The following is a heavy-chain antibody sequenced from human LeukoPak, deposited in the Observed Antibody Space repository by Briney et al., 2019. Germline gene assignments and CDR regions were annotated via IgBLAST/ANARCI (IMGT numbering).Heavy chain of an antibody. CDR2: TYSGGST. CDR1: GFTFISYA. D-gene: IGHD3-16*01. V-gene: IGHV3-66*01. Sequence: GGSLRLSCAASGFTFISYAMSWVRQAPGKGLEWVSVTYSGGSTYYADSVKGRFTISRDNSKNTLFLQMNSLRAEDTAVYYCAREAYHYYGMDVWGQGTTVTVSS. J-gene: IGHJ6*02. CDR3: AREAYHYYGMDV.